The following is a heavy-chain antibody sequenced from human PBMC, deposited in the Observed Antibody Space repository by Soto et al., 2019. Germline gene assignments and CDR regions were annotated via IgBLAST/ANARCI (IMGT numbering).Heavy chain of an antibody. CDR2: ISGSGGST. CDR1: GFTFSSYA. CDR3: AKASGWFGEFDY. V-gene: IGHV3-23*01. Sequence: EVQLLESGGGLVQPGGSLRLSCAASGFTFSSYAMSWVRQAPGKGLEWVSAISGSGGSTYYADSVKGRFTISRGNSKKTLYLQMNSLRAEDTAVYYCAKASGWFGEFDYWGQGTLVTVSS. J-gene: IGHJ4*02. D-gene: IGHD3-10*01.